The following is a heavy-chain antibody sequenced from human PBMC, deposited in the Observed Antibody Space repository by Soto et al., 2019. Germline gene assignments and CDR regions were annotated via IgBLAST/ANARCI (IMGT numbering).Heavy chain of an antibody. Sequence: QVQLLQSGGEVKKPGASVKVSCNCSDHTFTYYGINWVRRAPGQGLEWMRWISGYNGNTKYSQKFQDRVTMSADTSTRTAFMEMRSLTSDDTAVYFCAATGGHYFGLDVWGQGTTVTVSS. V-gene: IGHV1-18*01. CDR3: AATGGHYFGLDV. CDR2: ISGYNGNT. CDR1: DHTFTYYG. J-gene: IGHJ6*02. D-gene: IGHD2-8*02.